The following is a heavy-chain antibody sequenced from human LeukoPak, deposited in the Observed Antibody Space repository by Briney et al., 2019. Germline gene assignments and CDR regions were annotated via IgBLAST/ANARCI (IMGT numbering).Heavy chain of an antibody. CDR3: AGGYCSGGSCWVGGYYYYMDV. CDR2: IFPSGGEI. Sequence: GGSLRLSCAASGFTFSTFAMIWVRQPPGKGLEWVSSIFPSGGEIHYADSVKGRFTISRDNSKNTLYLQMNSLRAEDTAVYYCAGGYCSGGSCWVGGYYYYMDVWGKGTTVTISS. D-gene: IGHD2-15*01. J-gene: IGHJ6*03. V-gene: IGHV3-23*01. CDR1: GFTFSTFA.